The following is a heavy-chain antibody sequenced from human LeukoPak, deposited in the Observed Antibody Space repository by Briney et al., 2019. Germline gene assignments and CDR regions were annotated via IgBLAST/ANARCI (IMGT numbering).Heavy chain of an antibody. CDR2: INHSGST. CDR1: GGSFSGYY. V-gene: IGHV4-34*01. J-gene: IGHJ4*02. Sequence: PSETLSLTCAVYGGSFSGYYWSWIRQPPGKGLEWIGEINHSGSTNYNPSLKSRVTISVDTSKNQFSLKLSSVTAADTAVYYCARYTSSWYRGYFDYWGQGTLVTVSS. D-gene: IGHD6-13*01. CDR3: ARYTSSWYRGYFDY.